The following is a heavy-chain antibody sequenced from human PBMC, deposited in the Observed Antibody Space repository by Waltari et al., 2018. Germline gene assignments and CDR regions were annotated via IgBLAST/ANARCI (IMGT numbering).Heavy chain of an antibody. Sequence: QVQLVQSGPEVKKPGASVKVSCKTSGYTFTSHDIHWVREAAGTGLEWMGWMNPRNGKIGYAHRFKGRLTVTRNTSISTIDMELSSLTSEDTAVYYCARDGALTTADYRWFDSWGQGTLVTVSS. D-gene: IGHD3-10*01. CDR3: ARDGALTTADYRWFDS. J-gene: IGHJ5*01. CDR2: MNPRNGKI. V-gene: IGHV1-8*01. CDR1: GYTFTSHD.